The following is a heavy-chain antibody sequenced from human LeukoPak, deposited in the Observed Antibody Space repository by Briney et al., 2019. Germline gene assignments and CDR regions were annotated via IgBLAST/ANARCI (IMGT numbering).Heavy chain of an antibody. V-gene: IGHV4-59*02. CDR2: IYYSGST. CDR1: GGSVSGYY. CDR3: ARDTLAYFDY. J-gene: IGHJ4*02. Sequence: PSETLSLTCAVYGGSVSGYYWSWIRQPPGKGLEWIGYIYYSGSTNYNPSLKSRVTISVDTSKNQFSLKLSSVTAADTAVYYCARDTLAYFDYWGQGTLVTVSS.